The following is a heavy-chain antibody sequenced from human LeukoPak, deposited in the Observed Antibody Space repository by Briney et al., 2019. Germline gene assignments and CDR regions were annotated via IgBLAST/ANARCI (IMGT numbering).Heavy chain of an antibody. CDR2: IYHSGST. CDR1: GGSISSGDYY. CDR3: ARSSDDDAFDI. V-gene: IGHV4-30-2*01. Sequence: SETLSLTCTVSGGSISSGDYYWSWIRQPPGKGLEWIGYIYHSGSTYYNPSLKSRVTISVDRSKNQFSLKLSSVTAADTAVYYCARSSDDDAFDIWGQGTMVTVSS. J-gene: IGHJ3*02.